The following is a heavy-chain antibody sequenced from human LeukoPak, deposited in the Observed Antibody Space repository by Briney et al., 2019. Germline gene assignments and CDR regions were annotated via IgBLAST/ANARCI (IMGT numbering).Heavy chain of an antibody. CDR3: ARNPYSYGYYYYYYMDV. CDR2: INPNSGGT. J-gene: IGHJ6*03. Sequence: GASVKVSCKASGYTFTSYGISWVRQAPGQGLEWMGWINPNSGGTNYAQKFQGRVTMTRDTSISTAYMELSRLRSDDTAVYYCARNPYSYGYYYYYYMDVWGKGTTVTVSS. CDR1: GYTFTSYG. D-gene: IGHD5-18*01. V-gene: IGHV1-2*02.